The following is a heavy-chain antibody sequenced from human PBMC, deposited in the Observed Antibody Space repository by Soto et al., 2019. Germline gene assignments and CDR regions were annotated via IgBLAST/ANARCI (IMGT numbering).Heavy chain of an antibody. Sequence: EVQLVESGGGLVKPGGSLRLSCAASGFTFSSYSMNWVRQAPGKGLEWVSSISSSSSYIYYADSVKGRFTISRDNAKNSLYLQMNSLRAEDTAVYYCARDWGDYYDYGMDVWGQGTTVTVSS. CDR1: GFTFSSYS. J-gene: IGHJ6*02. D-gene: IGHD3-16*01. CDR2: ISSSSSYI. CDR3: ARDWGDYYDYGMDV. V-gene: IGHV3-21*01.